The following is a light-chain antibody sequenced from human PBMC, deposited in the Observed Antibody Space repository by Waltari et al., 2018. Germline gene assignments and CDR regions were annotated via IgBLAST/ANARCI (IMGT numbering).Light chain of an antibody. CDR2: GAS. CDR1: QSFSNN. CDR3: QQNSNWPYS. V-gene: IGKV3D-15*01. J-gene: IGKJ2*03. Sequence: EIVMTQSPATLSLSPGERATLSCRASQSFSNNIAGYQQKPVQAPRLLIYGASSRATGIPDRFSGSGSGTEFTLTISSLEPEDVAVYYCQQNSNWPYSFGQGTKVEIK.